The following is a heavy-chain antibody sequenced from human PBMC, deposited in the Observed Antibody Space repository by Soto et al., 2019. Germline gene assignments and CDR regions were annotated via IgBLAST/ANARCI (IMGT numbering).Heavy chain of an antibody. CDR2: IDPSDSQT. Sequence: GESLKISCKGSGYSFAGYWITWVRQKPGKGLEWMGRIDPSDSQTYYSPSFRGHVTISVTKSITTVFLQWSSLRASDTAMYYCAREGNLEYSSSSSGYYYYYYYGIDVWGQGTTVTV. D-gene: IGHD6-6*01. V-gene: IGHV5-10-1*01. CDR3: AREGNLEYSSSSSGYYYYYYYGIDV. CDR1: GYSFAGYW. J-gene: IGHJ6*02.